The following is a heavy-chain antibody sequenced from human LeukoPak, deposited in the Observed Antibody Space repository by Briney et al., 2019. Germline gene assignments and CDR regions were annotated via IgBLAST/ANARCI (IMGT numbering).Heavy chain of an antibody. D-gene: IGHD1-26*01. CDR1: GFTFSSYS. CDR2: ISSLSGTI. V-gene: IGHV3-48*01. Sequence: PGGSLRLSCVASGFTFSSYSMNWVRQAPGEGLEWVSYISSLSGTIYYADSVKGRFTISRDNAKNSLYLQMDSLRAEDTAVYYCARDQGGATSYWAQGTLVTVSS. CDR3: ARDQGGATSY. J-gene: IGHJ4*02.